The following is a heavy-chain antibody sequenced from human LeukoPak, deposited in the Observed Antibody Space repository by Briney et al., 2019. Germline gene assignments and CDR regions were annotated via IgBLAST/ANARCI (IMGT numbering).Heavy chain of an antibody. CDR2: ISDSGDKT. CDR3: AKDGGGYCNNSSC. D-gene: IGHD2-2*01. V-gene: IGHV3-23*01. Sequence: GGSLRLSCAASGFTFSNYAMSWVRQAPGKELECVSAISDSGDKTDYADSVRGSFTIYRDNSKDTLYLQMNSLGAADTAVYYCAKDGGGYCNNSSCWGQGTLVTVSS. J-gene: IGHJ4*02. CDR1: GFTFSNYA.